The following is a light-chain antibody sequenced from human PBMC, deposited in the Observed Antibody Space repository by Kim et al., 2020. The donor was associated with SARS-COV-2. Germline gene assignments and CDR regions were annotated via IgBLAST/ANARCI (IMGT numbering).Light chain of an antibody. CDR1: KLGDEY. Sequence: SPGQTASITCAGDKLGDEYAYWYQQRPGQSPVMVIYQDTKRPTGIPKRFSGSDSGNTATLTISGTQAMDEADYYCQAWKRGTVVFGGGTQRTVL. CDR2: QDT. V-gene: IGLV3-1*01. J-gene: IGLJ2*01. CDR3: QAWKRGTVV.